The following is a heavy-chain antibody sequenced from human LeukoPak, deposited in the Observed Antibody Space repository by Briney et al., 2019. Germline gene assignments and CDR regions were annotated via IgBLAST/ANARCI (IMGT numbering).Heavy chain of an antibody. CDR3: ATDPDDSSGLAY. D-gene: IGHD3-22*01. J-gene: IGHJ4*02. V-gene: IGHV1-24*01. CDR2: FDPEDGET. Sequence: ASVKVSCKVSGYTLTELSMHWVRQAPGKGHESVGGFDPEDGETIYAQKFQGRVTMTEHTSTDTAYMELSSLRSEDTDVYYCATDPDDSSGLAYWGQGTLVTVSS. CDR1: GYTLTELS.